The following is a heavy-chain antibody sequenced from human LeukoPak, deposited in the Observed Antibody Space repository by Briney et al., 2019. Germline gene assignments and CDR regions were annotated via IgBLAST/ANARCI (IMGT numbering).Heavy chain of an antibody. D-gene: IGHD3-9*01. CDR2: IKQDGSEK. Sequence: PGRSLRLSCAASGFTFSNYAMHWVRQAPGKGLEWVANIKQDGSEKYYVDSVKGRFTISRDNAKNSLYLQMNSLRAEDTAVYYCARDSSILTGYHYYYMDVWGKGTTVTVSS. J-gene: IGHJ6*03. CDR1: GFTFSNYA. CDR3: ARDSSILTGYHYYYMDV. V-gene: IGHV3-7*01.